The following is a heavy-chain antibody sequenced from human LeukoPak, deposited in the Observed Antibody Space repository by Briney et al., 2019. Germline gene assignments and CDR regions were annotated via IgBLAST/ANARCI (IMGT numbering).Heavy chain of an antibody. CDR3: ARDCQVLRYFDWSDNYFDY. Sequence: GGSLRLSCAASGFTFSSYWMSWVRQAPGKGLEWVANIKQDGSEKYYVDSVKGRFTISRDNAKNSLYLQMNSLRAEDTAVYYCARDCQVLRYFDWSDNYFDYWGQGTLVTVSS. J-gene: IGHJ4*02. V-gene: IGHV3-7*01. CDR2: IKQDGSEK. CDR1: GFTFSSYW. D-gene: IGHD3-9*01.